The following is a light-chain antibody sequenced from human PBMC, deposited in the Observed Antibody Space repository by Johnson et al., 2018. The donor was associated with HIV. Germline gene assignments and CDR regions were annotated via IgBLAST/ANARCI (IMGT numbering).Light chain of an antibody. V-gene: IGLV1-51*01. CDR2: DNN. CDR1: SSNIGNNY. CDR3: GTWDSSLSAYV. Sequence: QSVLTQPPSVSAAPGQKVTISCSGSSSNIGNNYVSWYQQLPGTAPKLLIYDNNKRPSGIPDRFSGSKSGTSATLGMHGLQTGDEADYYCGTWDSSLSAYVFGNGTKVNVL. J-gene: IGLJ1*01.